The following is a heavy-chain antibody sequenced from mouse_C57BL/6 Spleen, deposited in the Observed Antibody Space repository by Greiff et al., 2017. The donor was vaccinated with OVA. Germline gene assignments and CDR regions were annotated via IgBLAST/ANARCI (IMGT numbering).Heavy chain of an antibody. CDR3: AKNEGYYGSSKYAMDY. Sequence: QVQLKESGPGLVQPSQSLSITCTVSGFSLTSYGVHWVRQSPGKGLEWLGVIWRGGSTDYNAAFMSRLSITKDNSKSQVFFKMNSLQADDTAIYYCAKNEGYYGSSKYAMDYWGQGTSVTVSS. CDR1: GFSLTSYG. V-gene: IGHV2-5*01. J-gene: IGHJ4*01. D-gene: IGHD1-1*01. CDR2: IWRGGST.